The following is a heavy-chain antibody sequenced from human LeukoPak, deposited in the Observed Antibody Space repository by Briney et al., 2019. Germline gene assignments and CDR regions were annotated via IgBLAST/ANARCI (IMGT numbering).Heavy chain of an antibody. CDR3: ARDERDYYGSGGPKGSYYFDY. CDR2: ISSSSSYI. J-gene: IGHJ4*02. V-gene: IGHV3-21*01. Sequence: GGSLRLSCAASGFTFGSYSMNWVRQAPGKGLEWVSSISSSSSYIYYADSVKGRFTISRDNAKNSLYLQMNSLRAEDTAVYYCARDERDYYGSGGPKGSYYFDYWGQGTLVTVSS. CDR1: GFTFGSYS. D-gene: IGHD3-10*01.